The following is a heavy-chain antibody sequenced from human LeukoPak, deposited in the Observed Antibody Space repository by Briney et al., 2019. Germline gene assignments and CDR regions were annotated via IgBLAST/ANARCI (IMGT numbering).Heavy chain of an antibody. D-gene: IGHD3-10*01. CDR2: IYYSGST. V-gene: IGHV4-39*01. Sequence: SETLSLTCAVSGGSISSSSYYWGWIRQPPGKGLEWIGSIYYSGSTYYNPSLKSRVTISVDTSKNQFSLKLSSVTAADTAVYYCARHRMVRGVCSFDYWGQGTLATVSS. CDR1: GGSISSSSYY. CDR3: ARHRMVRGVCSFDY. J-gene: IGHJ4*02.